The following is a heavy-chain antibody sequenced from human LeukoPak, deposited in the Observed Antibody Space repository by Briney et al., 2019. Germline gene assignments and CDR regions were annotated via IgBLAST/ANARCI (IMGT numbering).Heavy chain of an antibody. CDR2: TAGADDVI. Sequence: PGESLRLSCAASGFTVSSNYMGWVRQAPEKRLEWVAVTAGADDVIQYADSVKGRFTISTDNSKNTVYLQMNSLRAEDTALYFCATYIQRPPGMDVWGQGTTVTVSS. V-gene: IGHV3-53*01. J-gene: IGHJ6*02. CDR3: ATYIQRPPGMDV. CDR1: GFTVSSNY. D-gene: IGHD2-15*01.